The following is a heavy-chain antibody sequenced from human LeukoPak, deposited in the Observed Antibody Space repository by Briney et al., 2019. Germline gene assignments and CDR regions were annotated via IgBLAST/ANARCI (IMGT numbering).Heavy chain of an antibody. D-gene: IGHD2-2*01. J-gene: IGHJ5*02. CDR1: GFTFSSYS. V-gene: IGHV3-21*01. CDR2: ISSSSSYI. CDR3: ARGRKGIVVVPAANWFDP. Sequence: GGSLRLSCAASGFTFSSYSMNWVRQAPGKGLEGVSSISSSSSYIYYADSVKGRFTISRDNAKNSLYLQMNSLRAEDTAVYYCARGRKGIVVVPAANWFDPWGQGTLVTVSS.